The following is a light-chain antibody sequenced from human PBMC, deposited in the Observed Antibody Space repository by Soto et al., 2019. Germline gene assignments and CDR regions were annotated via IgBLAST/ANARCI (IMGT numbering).Light chain of an antibody. J-gene: IGKJ4*01. V-gene: IGKV4-1*01. Sequence: DIVMTQSPDSLAVSLGERATINCKSSQSVFYSSNNKNYLAWYQQKPGQPPKLLLYWASTRASRVPDRFSGSGSGTDFTLTISSLQTDDVAVYYCQQYYGTVTFGGGTKVEI. CDR3: QQYYGTVT. CDR1: QSVFYSSNNKNY. CDR2: WAS.